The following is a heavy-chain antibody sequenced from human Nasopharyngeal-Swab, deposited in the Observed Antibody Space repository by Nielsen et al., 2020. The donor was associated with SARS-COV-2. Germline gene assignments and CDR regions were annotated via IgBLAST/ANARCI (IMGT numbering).Heavy chain of an antibody. J-gene: IGHJ4*02. D-gene: IGHD5-12*01. CDR1: GGTFSSYA. V-gene: IGHV1-69*13. CDR3: ARTVATGPYYFDY. CDR2: IIPIFGTA. Sequence: SVKVSCKASGGTFSSYAISWVRQAPGQGLEWMGGIIPIFGTANYAQKFQGRVTITADESTSTAYMELSSLRSEDTAVHYCARTVATGPYYFDYWGQGTLVTVSS.